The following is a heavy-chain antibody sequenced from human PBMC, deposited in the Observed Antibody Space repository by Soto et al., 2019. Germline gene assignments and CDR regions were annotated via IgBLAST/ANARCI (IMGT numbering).Heavy chain of an antibody. CDR3: ARGVVVVVAATRFHYMAV. CDR1: GGSFSGYY. CDR2: SNHSGST. J-gene: IGHJ6*03. Sequence: QVQLQQWGAGLLKPSETLSLTCAVYGGSFSGYYWSWIRQPPGKGLAWIGESNHSGSTNYHPCLKSRVTISVNTSKNQFSLKLSPVTAADTAVYSCARGVVVVVAATRFHYMAVSGKGTTVTVSS. D-gene: IGHD2-15*01. V-gene: IGHV4-34*01.